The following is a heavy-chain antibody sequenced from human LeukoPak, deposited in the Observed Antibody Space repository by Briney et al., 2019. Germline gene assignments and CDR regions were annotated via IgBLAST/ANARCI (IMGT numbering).Heavy chain of an antibody. V-gene: IGHV3-15*01. J-gene: IGHJ4*02. CDR2: TKSKTDGATT. CDR1: GLSFSNAW. CDR3: TTFES. Sequence: GGSLTLSCAASGLSFSNAWMSWVRQAPGKGLEWVGRTKSKTDGATTDYAAPVEGRFTISTDDSQNTLYLQMNSLKTEDTAVYYCTTFESWGQGTWSPSPQ.